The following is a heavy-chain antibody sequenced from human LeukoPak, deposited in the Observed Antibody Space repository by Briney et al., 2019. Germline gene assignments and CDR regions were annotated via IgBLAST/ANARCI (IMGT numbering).Heavy chain of an antibody. CDR2: ISAYNGNT. J-gene: IGHJ6*02. CDR1: GYTFTSYG. CDR3: ARVRSGSSGWYPTYYYYYGMDV. V-gene: IGHV1-18*01. Sequence: GESLKISCKGSGYTFTSYGISWVRQAPGQGLEWMGWISAYNGNTNYAQKLQGRVTMTTDTSTSTAYMELRSLRSDDTAVYYCARVRSGSSGWYPTYYYYYGMDVWGQGTTVTVSS. D-gene: IGHD6-19*01.